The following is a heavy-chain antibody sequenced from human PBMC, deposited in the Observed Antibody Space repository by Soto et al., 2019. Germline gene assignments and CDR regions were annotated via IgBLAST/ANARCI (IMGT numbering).Heavy chain of an antibody. CDR2: VNWNSGST. CDR1: GFTFGDYA. CDR3: AGMGYYHYYGMDV. D-gene: IGHD3-10*01. J-gene: IGHJ6*02. V-gene: IGHV3-9*01. Sequence: GGSLRLSCAASGFTFGDYAMHWVRQAPGKGLEWVSGVNWNSGSTGYAQKFQGRVTMTRNTSISTAYMELSSLRSEDTAVYYCAGMGYYHYYGMDVWGQGTTVTVSS.